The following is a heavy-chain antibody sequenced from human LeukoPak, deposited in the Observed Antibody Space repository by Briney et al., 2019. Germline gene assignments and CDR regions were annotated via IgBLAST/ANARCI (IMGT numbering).Heavy chain of an antibody. D-gene: IGHD6-13*01. CDR1: GGSISSYY. J-gene: IGHJ3*02. CDR2: IYTSGST. V-gene: IGHV4-4*07. Sequence: SETLSPTCTVSGGSISSYYWSWIRQPAGEGLEWIGRIYTSGSTNYNPSLKSRVTMSVDTSMNQFSLTLSSVTAADTAVYYCARSPIAAAGPEGAFDIWGQGTMVTVSS. CDR3: ARSPIAAAGPEGAFDI.